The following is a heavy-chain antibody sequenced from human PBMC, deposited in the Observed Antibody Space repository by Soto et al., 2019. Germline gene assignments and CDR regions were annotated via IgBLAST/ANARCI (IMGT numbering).Heavy chain of an antibody. CDR2: MSHSGGT. D-gene: IGHD1-1*01. CDR1: GGFVSSGSYY. J-gene: IGHJ3*02. V-gene: IGHV4-34*01. Sequence: QVQLQQWGAGLLKPSETLSLTCAVYGGFVSSGSYYWSWIRQPPGKGLEWIGEMSHSGGTHFTPSLKSRVTISVDTSNNQFSLKMSSVTAADTALYYCARVERRTATTVVDAFDIWGPGTMVTVSS. CDR3: ARVERRTATTVVDAFDI.